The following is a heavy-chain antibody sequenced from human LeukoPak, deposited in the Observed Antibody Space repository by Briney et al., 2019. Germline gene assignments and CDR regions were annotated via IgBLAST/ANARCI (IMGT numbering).Heavy chain of an antibody. Sequence: SSETLSLTCTVSGGSISSYYWSWIRQPPGKGLEWIGYIYYSGSTYYNPSLESRVTISVDTSKNQFSLKLSSVTAADTAVYYCARVRSIGDDSSGYFDPWGQGTLVTVSS. CDR1: GGSISSYY. V-gene: IGHV4-59*12. D-gene: IGHD3-22*01. CDR2: IYYSGST. J-gene: IGHJ5*02. CDR3: ARVRSIGDDSSGYFDP.